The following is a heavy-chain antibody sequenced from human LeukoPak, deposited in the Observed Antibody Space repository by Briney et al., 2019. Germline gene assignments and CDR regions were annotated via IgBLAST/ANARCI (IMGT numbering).Heavy chain of an antibody. V-gene: IGHV1-18*01. CDR1: GYTFTSYG. CDR3: ARAPPRTTVVTPGNY. CDR2: INAGNGNT. Sequence: ASVKVSCKASGYTFTSYGISWVRQAPGQRLEWMGWINAGNGNTKYSQEFQGRVTMTRNTSISTAYMELSSLRSEDTAVYYCARAPPRTTVVTPGNYWGQGTLVTVSS. D-gene: IGHD4-23*01. J-gene: IGHJ4*02.